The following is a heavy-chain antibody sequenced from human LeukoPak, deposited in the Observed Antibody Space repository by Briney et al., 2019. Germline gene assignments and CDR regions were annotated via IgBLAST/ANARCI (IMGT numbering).Heavy chain of an antibody. D-gene: IGHD1-26*01. Sequence: SETLSLTCTVSGGSIRSYFWGWVRQPAGKGLEWIGRIYTTGATFYNPSLKTRLAMSIDTSKNQFSLRLTSVVAADTAVYYCARQGYTASYYFLDYWSQGTLVTVSS. CDR3: ARQGYTASYYFLDY. CDR1: GGSIRSYF. J-gene: IGHJ4*02. V-gene: IGHV4-4*07. CDR2: IYTTGAT.